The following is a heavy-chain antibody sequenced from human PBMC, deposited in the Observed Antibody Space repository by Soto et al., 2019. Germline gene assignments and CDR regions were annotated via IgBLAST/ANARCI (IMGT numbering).Heavy chain of an antibody. V-gene: IGHV4-59*02. CDR2: IYCSGST. J-gene: IGHJ5*02. CDR1: GGSVSSYY. D-gene: IGHD6-25*01. CDR3: ARPHGVSSGWDNWFDP. Sequence: QVQLQESGPGLVKPSETLSLTCTVSGGSVSSYYWSWIRQPPGKGLEWIGYIYCSGSTNYNPSFENRVTITVNTSKNQYSPNLSSVTAADTAVDYWARPHGVSSGWDNWFDPWGQGTLVTLSS.